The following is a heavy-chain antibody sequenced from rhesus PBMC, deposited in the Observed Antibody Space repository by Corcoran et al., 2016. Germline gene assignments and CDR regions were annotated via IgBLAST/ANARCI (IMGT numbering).Heavy chain of an antibody. Sequence: QVQLQESGPGLVKPSETLSLTCAVSGGSISGGYYWGWLRPHPGKGLEWIGNIYGNSASTYYNPSLKSRVTISTDTSKNQFSLKLSSVTAADTAVYYCARVWTGYHDYWGQGVLVTVSS. D-gene: IGHD3-3*01. CDR1: GGSISGGYY. J-gene: IGHJ4*01. CDR3: ARVWTGYHDY. CDR2: IYGNSAST. V-gene: IGHV4S7*01.